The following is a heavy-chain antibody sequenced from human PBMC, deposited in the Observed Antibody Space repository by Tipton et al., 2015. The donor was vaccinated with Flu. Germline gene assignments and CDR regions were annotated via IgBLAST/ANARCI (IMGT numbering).Heavy chain of an antibody. CDR2: IYYSGST. D-gene: IGHD5-12*01. J-gene: IGHJ6*03. Sequence: TLSLTCTVSGGSISSYYWSWIRQPPGKGLEWIGYIYYSGSTNYNPSLKSRVTISVDTSKNQFSLKLSSVTAADTAVYYCARGEGATTDYYYYYMDVWGKGTTVTVSS. CDR3: ARGEGATTDYYYYYMDV. CDR1: GGSISSYY. V-gene: IGHV4-59*01.